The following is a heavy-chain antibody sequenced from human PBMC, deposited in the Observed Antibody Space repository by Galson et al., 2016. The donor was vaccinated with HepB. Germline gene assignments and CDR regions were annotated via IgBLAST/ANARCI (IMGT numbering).Heavy chain of an antibody. D-gene: IGHD6-19*01. Sequence: SLRLSCAASGFTFHDYAMHWVRQAPGKGLEWVSGISWNSGAKGYGDSVKGRFTISGDNAKNSLFLHMESLRAEDTALYYCAKDMGKGVSFYFYGMDVWGQGTTVIVSS. CDR2: ISWNSGAK. CDR3: AKDMGKGVSFYFYGMDV. J-gene: IGHJ6*02. CDR1: GFTFHDYA. V-gene: IGHV3-9*01.